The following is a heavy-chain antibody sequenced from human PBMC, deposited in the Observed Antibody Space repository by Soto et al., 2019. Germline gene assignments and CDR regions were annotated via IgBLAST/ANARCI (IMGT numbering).Heavy chain of an antibody. Sequence: XSVKVSCKASGYTFTGYYMHWVRQAPGQGLEWMGWINPNSGGTNYAQKFQGRVTMTRDTSISTAYMELSRLRSDDTAVYYCARDPNSPQWELLPVYYFDYWGQGTLVTVSS. V-gene: IGHV1-2*02. J-gene: IGHJ4*02. CDR3: ARDPNSPQWELLPVYYFDY. CDR1: GYTFTGYY. D-gene: IGHD1-26*01. CDR2: INPNSGGT.